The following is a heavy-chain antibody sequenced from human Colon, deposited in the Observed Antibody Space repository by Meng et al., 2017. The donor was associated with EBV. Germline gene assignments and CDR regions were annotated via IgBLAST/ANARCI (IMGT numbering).Heavy chain of an antibody. J-gene: IGHJ4*02. CDR1: GGSINRGEYY. CDR3: ARNYYFDY. V-gene: IGHV4-30-4*01. Sequence: QAGLEVAGPGLMKPSQTLALACTVTGGSINRGEYYWSWSRQPPGKGLEWIRYIYYNGSTYNNPALKSLVTISMDTSKNQFSLRLSSVTAADTAVYYCARNYYFDYWGQGTLVTVSS. CDR2: IYYNGST.